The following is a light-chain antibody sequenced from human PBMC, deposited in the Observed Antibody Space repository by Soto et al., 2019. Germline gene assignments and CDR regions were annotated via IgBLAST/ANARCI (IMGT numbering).Light chain of an antibody. CDR1: QSVSSSY. CDR2: DAS. Sequence: IELTQSPGTLSLPQGERATLSCRASQSVSSSYLAWYQQKPGQAPRLLIYDASNRATGIPGRFSGSGSETDFTLTISSLEPEDFAVYYCQHRSNWPPSITFGQGTRLEIK. CDR3: QHRSNWPPSIT. V-gene: IGKV3D-20*02. J-gene: IGKJ5*01.